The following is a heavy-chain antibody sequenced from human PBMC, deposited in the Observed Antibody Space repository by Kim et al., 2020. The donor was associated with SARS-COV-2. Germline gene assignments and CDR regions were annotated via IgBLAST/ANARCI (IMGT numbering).Heavy chain of an antibody. V-gene: IGHV3-15*01. J-gene: IGHJ4*02. CDR2: IKSKTDGGTT. CDR3: TTSLSSGWFTTSEYPDY. D-gene: IGHD6-19*01. CDR1: GFTFSNAW. Sequence: GGSLRLSCAASGFTFSNAWMSWVRQAPGKGLEWVGRIKSKTDGGTTDYAAPVKGRFTISRDDSKNTLYLQMNSLKTEDTAVYYCTTSLSSGWFTTSEYPDYWGQGTLVTVSS.